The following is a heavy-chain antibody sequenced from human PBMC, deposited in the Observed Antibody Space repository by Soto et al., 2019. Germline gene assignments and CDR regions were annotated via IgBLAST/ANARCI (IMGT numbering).Heavy chain of an antibody. V-gene: IGHV3-23*01. CDR3: AKSWRRLLEWFYGMDV. CDR2: ISGSGGST. D-gene: IGHD3-3*01. CDR1: GFTFSSYA. J-gene: IGHJ6*02. Sequence: PGGSLRLSCAASGFTFSSYAMSWVRQAPGKGLEWVSAISGSGGSTYYADSVKGRFTISRDNSKNTLYLQMNSLRAEDTAVYYCAKSWRRLLEWFYGMDVWGQGTKVTVSS.